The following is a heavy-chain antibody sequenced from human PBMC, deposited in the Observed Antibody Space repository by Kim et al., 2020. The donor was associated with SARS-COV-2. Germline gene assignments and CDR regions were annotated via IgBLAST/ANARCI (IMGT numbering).Heavy chain of an antibody. CDR3: AKRFPAGAFDI. V-gene: IGHV3-23*01. CDR2: IGAGGVTT. CDR1: GFTFSSYT. D-gene: IGHD6-19*01. J-gene: IGHJ3*02. Sequence: GGSLRLSCAASGFTFSSYTMNWVRQAPGKGLEWVSAIGAGGVTTHYADSVKGRFTISRDNSKNTLYLQMNTLSAEDTAVYYCAKRFPAGAFDIWGQGTMVTVSS.